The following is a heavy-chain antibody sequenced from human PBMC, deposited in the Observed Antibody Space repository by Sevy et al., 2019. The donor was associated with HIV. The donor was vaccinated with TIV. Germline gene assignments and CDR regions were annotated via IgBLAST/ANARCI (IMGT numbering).Heavy chain of an antibody. CDR1: GYTFTSYG. Sequence: ASMKVSCKASGYTFTSYGISWVRQAPGQGLEWMGWISAYNGNTNYAQKLQGRVTMTTDTSTSTAYMELRSLRSDDTAVYYCAADLKVGGPHWFDPWGQGTLVTVSS. CDR3: AADLKVGGPHWFDP. D-gene: IGHD3-10*01. J-gene: IGHJ5*02. CDR2: ISAYNGNT. V-gene: IGHV1-18*01.